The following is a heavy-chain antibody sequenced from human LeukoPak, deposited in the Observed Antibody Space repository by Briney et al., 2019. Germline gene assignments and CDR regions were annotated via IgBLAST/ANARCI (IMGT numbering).Heavy chain of an antibody. CDR1: GFTFSNAW. D-gene: IGHD2-2*01. Sequence: GGSLRLSCAASGFTFSNAWMSWVRQAPGKGLEWVGRIKSKTDGGTTDYAAPVKGRFTISRDNSKNTLYLQMNSLRAEDTAVYYCARDRRIATSHQLQTKTEVFDYWGQGTLVTVSS. V-gene: IGHV3-15*01. CDR3: ARDRRIATSHQLQTKTEVFDY. CDR2: IKSKTDGGTT. J-gene: IGHJ4*02.